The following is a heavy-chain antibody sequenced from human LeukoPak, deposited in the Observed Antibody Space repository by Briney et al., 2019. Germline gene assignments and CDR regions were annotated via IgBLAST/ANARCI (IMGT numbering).Heavy chain of an antibody. CDR2: IKGGGGDP. J-gene: IGHJ6*02. V-gene: IGHV3-23*01. Sequence: GGSLRLSCAASGFTFSTYAMGWVRQAPGKGLEWVSSIKGGGGDPFYAESVRGRFTISRDNSKNTLYLQLNSLRAEDTAVYFCAREDNWNDAYYYGMDVWGQGTTVTVSS. D-gene: IGHD1-1*01. CDR3: AREDNWNDAYYYGMDV. CDR1: GFTFSTYA.